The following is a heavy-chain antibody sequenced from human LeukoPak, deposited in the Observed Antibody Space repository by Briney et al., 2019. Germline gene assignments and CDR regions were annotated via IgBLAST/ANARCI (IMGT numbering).Heavy chain of an antibody. D-gene: IGHD2-15*01. V-gene: IGHV4-39*01. CDR3: ANAASESVDY. Sequence: SETLSLTCTVSGGSISSSSYYWGWIRQPPGKGLEWIGSIYYRGSSYYNPSLKSRVTISVDTSKNQFSLKLSSVTVADTAVYYCANAASESVDYWGQGTLVTVSS. J-gene: IGHJ4*02. CDR2: IYYRGSS. CDR1: GGSISSSSYY.